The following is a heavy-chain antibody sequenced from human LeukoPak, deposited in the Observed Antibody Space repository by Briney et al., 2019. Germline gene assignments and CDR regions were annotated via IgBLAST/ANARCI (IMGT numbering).Heavy chain of an antibody. CDR1: GGSISSYY. Sequence: SETLSLTCTVSGGSISSYYWSWIRQPAGKGLEWIGRIYTSGSTNYNTSLKSRVTMSVDTSENQFSLKLSSVTAADTAVYYCARVGLGYCSSTSCFRYYYYYMDVWGKGTTVTVSS. D-gene: IGHD2-2*01. J-gene: IGHJ6*03. CDR3: ARVGLGYCSSTSCFRYYYYYMDV. CDR2: IYTSGST. V-gene: IGHV4-4*07.